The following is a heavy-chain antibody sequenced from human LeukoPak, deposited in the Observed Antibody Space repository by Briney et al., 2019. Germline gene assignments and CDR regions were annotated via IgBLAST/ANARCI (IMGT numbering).Heavy chain of an antibody. CDR3: AREAIAALGENHFDY. V-gene: IGHV3-30-3*01. D-gene: IGHD6-6*01. J-gene: IGHJ4*02. Sequence: PGGSLRLSCAASGFTFSSYAMQWVRQAPGKGLEWVAVISYDGSNKYYADSVKGRFTISRDNSKNTLYLQMNSLRAEDTAVYYCAREAIAALGENHFDYWGQGTLVTVSS. CDR2: ISYDGSNK. CDR1: GFTFSSYA.